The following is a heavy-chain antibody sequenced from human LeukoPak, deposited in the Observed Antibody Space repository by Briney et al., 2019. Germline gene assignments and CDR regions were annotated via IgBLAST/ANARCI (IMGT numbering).Heavy chain of an antibody. CDR3: ARQLRFLESGGAFDI. V-gene: IGHV5-51*01. CDR2: IYPGDSDT. J-gene: IGHJ3*02. Sequence: GESLKISCKGSGYSFTSYWIGWVRQMPGKGLEWMGIIYPGDSDTRYSPSFQGQVTISADKSISTAYLQWSSLKASDTAMYYCARQLRFLESGGAFDIWRQGTMVTVSS. D-gene: IGHD3-3*01. CDR1: GYSFTSYW.